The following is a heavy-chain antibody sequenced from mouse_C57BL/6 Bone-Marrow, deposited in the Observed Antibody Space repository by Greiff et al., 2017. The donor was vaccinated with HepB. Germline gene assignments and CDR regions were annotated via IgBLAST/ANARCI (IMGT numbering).Heavy chain of an antibody. Sequence: VQLQQSGAELVRPGASVKLSCTASGFNIKDYYMHWVKQRPEQGLEWIGRIDPEDGDTKYAPKFQGKATITADTSSNTAYLQLSSLTSEDTAIYYCARRGYYGSSPRGEGYWGQGTTLTVSS. D-gene: IGHD1-1*01. V-gene: IGHV14-1*01. CDR2: IDPEDGDT. CDR3: ARRGYYGSSPRGEGY. J-gene: IGHJ2*01. CDR1: GFNIKDYY.